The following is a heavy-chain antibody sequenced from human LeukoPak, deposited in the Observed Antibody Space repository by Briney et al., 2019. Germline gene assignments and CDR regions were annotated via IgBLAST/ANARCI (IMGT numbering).Heavy chain of an antibody. Sequence: PSETLSLTCTVSGGSISSSSYYWGWIRQPPGKGLEWIGSIYYSGSTYYNPSLKSRVTISVDTSKNQFSLKLSSVTAADTAVYYCARGSLYYYDSIKATPDAFDIWGQGTMVTVSS. V-gene: IGHV4-39*07. CDR1: GGSISSSSYY. D-gene: IGHD3-22*01. J-gene: IGHJ3*02. CDR3: ARGSLYYYDSIKATPDAFDI. CDR2: IYYSGST.